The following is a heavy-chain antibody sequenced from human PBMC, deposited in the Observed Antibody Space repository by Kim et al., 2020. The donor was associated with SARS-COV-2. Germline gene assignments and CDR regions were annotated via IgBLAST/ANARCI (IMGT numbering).Heavy chain of an antibody. CDR1: GLTFSSDS. Sequence: GGSLRLSCADSGLTFSSDSMNWVRQAPGKGLEWVSYISSSSSTIYYADSVKGRFTTSRDNATNAQYLQMNSLRDEDTAVYYCARDLDYDFWSGYSRSFDYWGQGTLVTVSS. V-gene: IGHV3-48*02. CDR3: ARDLDYDFWSGYSRSFDY. D-gene: IGHD3-3*01. CDR2: ISSSSSTI. J-gene: IGHJ4*02.